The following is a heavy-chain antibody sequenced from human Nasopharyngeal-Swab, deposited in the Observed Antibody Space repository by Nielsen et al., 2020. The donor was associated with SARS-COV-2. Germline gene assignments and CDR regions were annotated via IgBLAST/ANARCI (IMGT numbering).Heavy chain of an antibody. CDR3: ARALMGFREFDY. D-gene: IGHD3-10*01. CDR1: GGSISSSSYY. CDR2: IYYSGST. Sequence: SETLSLTCTVSGGSISSSSYYWGWIRQPPGKGLEWIGSIYYSGSTYYNPSLKSRVTISVDTSKNQFSLKLSSVTAADTAVYYCARALMGFREFDYWGQGTLVTVSS. V-gene: IGHV4-39*07. J-gene: IGHJ4*02.